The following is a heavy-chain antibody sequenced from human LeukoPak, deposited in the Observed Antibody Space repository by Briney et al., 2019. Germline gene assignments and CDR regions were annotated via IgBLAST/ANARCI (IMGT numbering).Heavy chain of an antibody. CDR1: GFTFSSYS. Sequence: PGGSLRLSCAASGFTFSSYSMNWVRQAPGKGLEWVSFISSSSSYIYYADSVKGRFTISRDNAKNSLYLQMNSLRAEDTAVYYCARLSGSYYVNDVDYWGQGTLVTVSS. D-gene: IGHD1-26*01. V-gene: IGHV3-21*01. CDR3: ARLSGSYYVNDVDY. J-gene: IGHJ4*02. CDR2: ISSSSSYI.